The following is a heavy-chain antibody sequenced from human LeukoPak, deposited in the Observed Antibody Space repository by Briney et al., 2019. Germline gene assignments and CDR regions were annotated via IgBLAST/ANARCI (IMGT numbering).Heavy chain of an antibody. CDR3: ARKTVTSWCFDL. CDR1: GDSISNYY. V-gene: IGHV4-59*08. Sequence: SETLSLTCTDSGDSISNYYWSWIRQPPGKGLEWIGYVYYSGSTNYNPSLKSRVTISVDTSKNQFSLKLTSLTAADTAVYYCARKTVTSWCFDLWGRDTLVTVSS. D-gene: IGHD4-17*01. J-gene: IGHJ2*01. CDR2: VYYSGST.